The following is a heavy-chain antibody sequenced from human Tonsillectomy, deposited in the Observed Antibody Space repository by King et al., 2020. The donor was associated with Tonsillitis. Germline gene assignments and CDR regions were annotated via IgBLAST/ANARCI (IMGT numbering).Heavy chain of an antibody. D-gene: IGHD1-14*01. V-gene: IGHV1-2*02. CDR2: IDPGSGGT. CDR3: ARDPGIPGNNAWYFDN. J-gene: IGHJ4*02. Sequence: VQLVQSGAEVKKPGASVKVSCKASGYTFTAFYMHWVRQAPGQGLEWMGWIDPGSGGTKYTQKFQGRVTMTRDTYINTAYMELSSLTSDDGAVYYCARDPGIPGNNAWYFDNWGQGTLVTVSS. CDR1: GYTFTAFY.